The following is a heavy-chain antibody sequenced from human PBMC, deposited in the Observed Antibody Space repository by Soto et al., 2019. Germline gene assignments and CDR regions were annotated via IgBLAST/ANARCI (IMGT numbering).Heavy chain of an antibody. CDR3: ARDRPTTVTKYNYYGLDV. CDR1: AYTFTSYG. D-gene: IGHD4-17*01. Sequence: QVQLVQSGAEVKKPGASVKVSCKASAYTFTSYGITWVRQAPGLGLEWMGWISANNGNTNYAQKVQGRVTMTTDTSTSTAYMELRSLRSDDTGVYYCARDRPTTVTKYNYYGLDVWGQGTTVTVSS. V-gene: IGHV1-18*04. J-gene: IGHJ6*02. CDR2: ISANNGNT.